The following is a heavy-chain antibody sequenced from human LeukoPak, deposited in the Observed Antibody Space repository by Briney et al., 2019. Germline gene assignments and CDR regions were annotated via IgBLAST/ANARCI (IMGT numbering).Heavy chain of an antibody. CDR3: ARVGTWELQRVFEY. Sequence: GGSLRLSCAASGFTFTDYWMTWVRQVPGKGLEWVANIHKAGTESYYVDSVKGRFAISRDNAKNSLYLQLSSLRVDDTAVYHCARVGTWELQRVFEYWGQGTLVTVSS. CDR2: IHKAGTES. D-gene: IGHD1-26*01. V-gene: IGHV3-7*01. CDR1: GFTFTDYW. J-gene: IGHJ4*02.